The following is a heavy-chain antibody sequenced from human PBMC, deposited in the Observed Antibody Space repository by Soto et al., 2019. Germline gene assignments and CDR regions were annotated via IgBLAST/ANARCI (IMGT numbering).Heavy chain of an antibody. CDR1: GDSISSNNW. J-gene: IGHJ6*02. CDR2: VNHGGST. D-gene: IGHD4-17*01. Sequence: QLQLQESGPALVKPSGTLALTCAVSGDSISSNNWWTWVRQPPGKGLEWIGQVNHGGSTNYNPSLQSPVNTSVDKPKNQLSLKVNSVTAAATAVYYCAEGSRPTDYYSGLDVWGQGTTVTVSS. V-gene: IGHV4-4*02. CDR3: AEGSRPTDYYSGLDV.